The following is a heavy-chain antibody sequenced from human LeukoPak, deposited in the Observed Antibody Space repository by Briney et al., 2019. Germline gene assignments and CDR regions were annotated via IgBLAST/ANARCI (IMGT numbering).Heavy chain of an antibody. V-gene: IGHV3-7*01. D-gene: IGHD6-6*01. CDR3: ARVPYSSSFVYYFDY. CDR2: IKQDGSEK. J-gene: IGHJ4*02. CDR1: GFTFSSYW. Sequence: GGSLRLSCAASGFTFSSYWMSWVRQAPGKGLEWVANIKQDGSEKYYVDSVKGRFTISRDNAKNSLYLQMNSLRAEDTAVYYCARVPYSSSFVYYFDYWGQGTLVTVSS.